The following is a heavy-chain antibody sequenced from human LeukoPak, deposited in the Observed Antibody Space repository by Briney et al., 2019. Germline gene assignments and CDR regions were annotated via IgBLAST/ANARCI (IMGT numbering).Heavy chain of an antibody. D-gene: IGHD2-2*01. J-gene: IGHJ6*03. V-gene: IGHV3-23*01. Sequence: GGSLRLSCAASGFTFSSYAMSWVRQAPGKGLEWVSAISGSGGSTHYADSVKGRFTISRDNSKNTLYLQMNSLRAEDTAVYYCAKDTPSVCSSTSCYEDYMDVWGKGTTVTVSS. CDR2: ISGSGGST. CDR1: GFTFSSYA. CDR3: AKDTPSVCSSTSCYEDYMDV.